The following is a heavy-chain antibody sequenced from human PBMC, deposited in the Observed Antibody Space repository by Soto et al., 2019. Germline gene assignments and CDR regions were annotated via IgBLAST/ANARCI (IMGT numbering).Heavy chain of an antibody. CDR2: ISAYNGNT. Sequence: GSSVKVSCTSSGSTFTSYGISCVRHAPGQVLYFIGWISAYNGNTNYAQKLQGRVTMTTDTSTSTAYMELRSLRSDDTAVYYCARDPDIVVVPATDMRRNWFDPWGQGTLVTVSS. CDR1: GSTFTSYG. V-gene: IGHV1-18*01. D-gene: IGHD2-2*01. CDR3: ARDPDIVVVPATDMRRNWFDP. J-gene: IGHJ5*02.